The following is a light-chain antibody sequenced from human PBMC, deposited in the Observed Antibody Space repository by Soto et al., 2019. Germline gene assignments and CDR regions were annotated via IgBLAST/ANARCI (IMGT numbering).Light chain of an antibody. V-gene: IGLV2-14*01. CDR1: SSDVGGYNF. CDR3: SSYTSNRGV. CDR2: EVT. Sequence: QSALAQPASVSGSPGQSITISCTGTSSDVGGYNFVAWYQQHPGKAPKLIIYEVTNRPSGVSDRFSGSTSGNTASLTISGLQAEDESDYYCSSYTSNRGVFGTGTKVTAL. J-gene: IGLJ1*01.